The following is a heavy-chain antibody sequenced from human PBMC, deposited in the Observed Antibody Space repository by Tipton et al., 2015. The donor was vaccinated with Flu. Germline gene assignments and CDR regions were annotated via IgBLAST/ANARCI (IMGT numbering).Heavy chain of an antibody. CDR2: VFPSGST. J-gene: IGHJ4*02. Sequence: TLSLTCSVSGDSINNYYWTWIRQPAGETLEWIGRVFPSGSTAYNPSLKSRVTISVDTSKNQFSLKLSSVTAADTALYYCAGNNYYDSSGYYYSLDYWGQGTLVTVSS. CDR3: AGNNYYDSSGYYYSLDY. CDR1: GDSINNYY. V-gene: IGHV4-4*07. D-gene: IGHD3-22*01.